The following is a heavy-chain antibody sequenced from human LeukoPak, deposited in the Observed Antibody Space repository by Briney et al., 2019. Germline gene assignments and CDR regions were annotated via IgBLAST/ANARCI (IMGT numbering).Heavy chain of an antibody. J-gene: IGHJ4*01. CDR1: EHTFTGYY. D-gene: IGHD5-18*01. CDR3: AREGSGYTYGRGSYFDY. V-gene: IGHV1-2*06. CDR2: INPNSGDT. Sequence: GASVKVSCKASEHTFTGYYMHWVRQAPGQGLEWMGRINPNSGDTNFAQKFQGRVTMTRDTSISTAYMDLSGLRPDDTAVYYCAREGSGYTYGRGSYFDYWGHGILVTVSS.